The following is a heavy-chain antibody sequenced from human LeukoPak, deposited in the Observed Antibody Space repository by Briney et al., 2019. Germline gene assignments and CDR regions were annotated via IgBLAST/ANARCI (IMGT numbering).Heavy chain of an antibody. CDR1: GGSISNYY. J-gene: IGHJ4*02. D-gene: IGHD6-19*01. Sequence: SESLSLTCTVFGGSISNYYWSWIRQPPGKGLEWIASIYDCGSTNHNPSPRSRVTISGDTSKNQFSLKLSSVTAADTAVYYCARYGYGSAWSFLDYWGQGTLVTVCS. CDR2: IYDCGST. V-gene: IGHV4-59*08. CDR3: ARYGYGSAWSFLDY.